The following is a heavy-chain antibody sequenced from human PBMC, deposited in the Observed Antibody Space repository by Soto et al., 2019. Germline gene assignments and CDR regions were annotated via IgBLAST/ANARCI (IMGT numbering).Heavy chain of an antibody. CDR3: ARTIVVVPAAILAEGGYYYMDV. CDR2: IYPGDSDT. J-gene: IGHJ6*03. CDR1: GYSFTSYW. D-gene: IGHD2-2*01. Sequence: GESLKISCKGSGYSFTSYWIGWVRQMPGKSLEWKGIIYPGDSDTRYSPSFQGQVTISADKSISTAYLQWSSLKASDTAMYYCARTIVVVPAAILAEGGYYYMDVWGKGTTVTVSS. V-gene: IGHV5-51*01.